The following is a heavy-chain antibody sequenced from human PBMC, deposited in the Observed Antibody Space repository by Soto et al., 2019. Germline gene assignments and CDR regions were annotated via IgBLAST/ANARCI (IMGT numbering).Heavy chain of an antibody. CDR1: GFTFSSYG. CDR2: IWYDGSHK. J-gene: IGHJ6*02. CDR3: AREIAAAGTSYYYYGMDV. V-gene: IGHV3-33*01. D-gene: IGHD6-13*01. Sequence: QVPLVESGGGVVQPGRSLRLSCAASGFTFSSYGMHWVRQAPGKGLEWVAVIWYDGSHKSYADSVKSRFTLSRDNSKNTLYLQMNSLRAEDTAVYYCAREIAAAGTSYYYYGMDVWGQGTTVTVSS.